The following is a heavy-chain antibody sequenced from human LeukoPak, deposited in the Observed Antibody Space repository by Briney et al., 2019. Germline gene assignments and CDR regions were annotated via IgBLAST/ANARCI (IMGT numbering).Heavy chain of an antibody. CDR3: ARALPDFCSANTPGAYFDH. CDR2: IIPIFGTA. CDR1: GGTFSSYA. V-gene: IGHV1-69*05. Sequence: SVKVSCKASGGTFSSYAISWVRQPPGQGLEWMGGIIPIFGTANYAQKFQGRVTITTDESTSTAYMELSSLRSEDTAVYYCARALPDFCSANTPGAYFDHWGQGTLVTVSS. J-gene: IGHJ4*02. D-gene: IGHD3-3*01.